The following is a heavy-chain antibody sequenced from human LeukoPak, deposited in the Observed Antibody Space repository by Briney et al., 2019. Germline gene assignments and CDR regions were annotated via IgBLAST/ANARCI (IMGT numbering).Heavy chain of an antibody. D-gene: IGHD6-13*01. Sequence: SETLSLTCAVYGGSFSGYFWSWIRQPPGKGLEWIGEINHGGSTNYNPSPKSRVTISVDTTKNPFSLKLSSVTASDTAVYYCARGQQLSRAFDIWGQGTMVTVSS. V-gene: IGHV4-34*01. J-gene: IGHJ3*02. CDR2: INHGGST. CDR3: ARGQQLSRAFDI. CDR1: GGSFSGYF.